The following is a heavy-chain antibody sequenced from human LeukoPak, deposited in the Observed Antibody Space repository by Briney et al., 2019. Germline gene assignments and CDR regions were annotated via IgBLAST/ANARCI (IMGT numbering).Heavy chain of an antibody. J-gene: IGHJ4*02. CDR3: ARDVGGSYPYYFDY. CDR1: GFTFDDYA. V-gene: IGHV3-9*01. Sequence: GGSLRLSCAVTGFTFDDYAMHWVRQAPGKGLEWVSGISWKSGSIGYADSVKGRFTISRDNAKNSLYLQMNSLRAEDTALYYCARDVGGSYPYYFDYWGQGTLVTVSS. D-gene: IGHD1-26*01. CDR2: ISWKSGSI.